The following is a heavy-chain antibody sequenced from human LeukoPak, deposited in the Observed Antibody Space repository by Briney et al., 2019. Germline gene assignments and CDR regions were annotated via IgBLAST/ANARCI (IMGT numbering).Heavy chain of an antibody. CDR3: ATFGYGNSGYSN. CDR2: IKKDGSKK. CDR1: GFTFNTYW. Sequence: GGSLRLSCAASGFTFNTYWMSWVRLAPGRGLEWVADIKKDGSKKYYLDSVKGRFTISRDNAKNSLFLQMDSLRAEDTAVYYCATFGYGNSGYSNWGQGTLVTVSS. J-gene: IGHJ4*02. V-gene: IGHV3-7*05. D-gene: IGHD3-22*01.